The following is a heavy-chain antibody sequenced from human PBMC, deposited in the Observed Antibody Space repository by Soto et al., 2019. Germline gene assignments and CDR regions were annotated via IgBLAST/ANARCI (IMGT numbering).Heavy chain of an antibody. CDR2: ISSSGSTI. V-gene: IGHV3-48*03. Sequence: GGSLSLSCAASGFTFSSYEMNWVRQAPGKGLEWVSYISSSGSTIYYADSLKGRFTISRDNAKNSLYLQMNSLRAEDTAVYYCARSHGYADAFDIWGLGTMVTVSS. D-gene: IGHD2-2*03. J-gene: IGHJ3*02. CDR3: ARSHGYADAFDI. CDR1: GFTFSSYE.